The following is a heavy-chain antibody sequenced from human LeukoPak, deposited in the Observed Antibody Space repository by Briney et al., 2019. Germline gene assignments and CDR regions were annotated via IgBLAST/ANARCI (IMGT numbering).Heavy chain of an antibody. D-gene: IGHD6-6*01. J-gene: IGHJ4*02. CDR2: IYHSGST. CDR1: GGSISSSNW. Sequence: SETLSLTCAVSGGSISSSNWWSWVRQPPGKGLEWIGEIYHSGSTNYNPSLKSRVTISVDTSKNQFSLKLSSVTAADTAVYYCARLYSSSLGRVFDYWGQGTLVTVSS. V-gene: IGHV4-4*02. CDR3: ARLYSSSLGRVFDY.